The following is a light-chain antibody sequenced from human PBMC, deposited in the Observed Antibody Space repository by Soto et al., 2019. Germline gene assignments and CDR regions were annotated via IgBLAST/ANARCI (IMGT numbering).Light chain of an antibody. CDR1: SSDVGGYNY. J-gene: IGLJ2*01. CDR3: SSYRSSSTRV. Sequence: QSVLTQPASVSGSPGQSITISCTGTSSDVGGYNYVSWYQQHPGKSPKHMIYDVSNRPLGVSNRFSGSKSGNTASLTISGLQDEDEADYYCSSYRSSSTRVFVGGTKLTVL. CDR2: DVS. V-gene: IGLV2-14*01.